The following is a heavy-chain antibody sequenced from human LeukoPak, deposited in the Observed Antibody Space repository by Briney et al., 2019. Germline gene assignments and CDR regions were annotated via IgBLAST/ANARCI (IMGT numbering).Heavy chain of an antibody. J-gene: IGHJ4*02. D-gene: IGHD6-13*01. CDR2: IRGKANSYAT. CDR1: GFTLSGSA. CDR3: TSSSSDY. Sequence: PGGSLKLSCAASGFTLSGSAMHWVRQASGKGREWVGRIRGKANSYATAYAASVKGRFTISRDDSKNTAYLQMNSLKTEDTAVYYCTSSSSDYWGQGTLVTVSS. V-gene: IGHV3-73*01.